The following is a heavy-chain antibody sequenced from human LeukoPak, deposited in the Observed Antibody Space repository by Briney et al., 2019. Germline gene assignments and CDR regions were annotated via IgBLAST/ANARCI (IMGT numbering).Heavy chain of an antibody. Sequence: GGSLRLSCVASGFTVSSNYMSWVRQAPGKGLEWVSLIYSGGSTNYGDSVKGRFTISRDNFKNTLYLQMNSLRAEDTAVYYCARGQSNGDYGLDYWGQGTLVTVSS. CDR1: GFTVSSNY. CDR3: ARGQSNGDYGLDY. D-gene: IGHD4-17*01. J-gene: IGHJ4*02. CDR2: IYSGGST. V-gene: IGHV3-66*01.